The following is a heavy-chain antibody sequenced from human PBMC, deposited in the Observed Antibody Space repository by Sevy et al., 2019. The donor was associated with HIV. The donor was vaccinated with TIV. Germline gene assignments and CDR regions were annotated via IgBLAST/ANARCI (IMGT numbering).Heavy chain of an antibody. V-gene: IGHV5-51*01. CDR2: FCPGDSDI. CDR3: MRQGPSDGMDV. Sequence: GESLKISCKISGYSFTSYCIGWVRQMTGKGLEWMGIFCPGDSDISYSPSFQGQVTISADKSISTVYLQWRSLKASDTAMYYCMRQGPSDGMDVWGRGTTVTVSS. J-gene: IGHJ6*02. CDR1: GYSFTSYC.